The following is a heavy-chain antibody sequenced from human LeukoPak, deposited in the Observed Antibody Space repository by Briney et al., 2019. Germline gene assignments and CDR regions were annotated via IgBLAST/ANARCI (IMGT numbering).Heavy chain of an antibody. CDR1: GGSISSYY. V-gene: IGHV4-59*12. CDR3: ASRQYDSSGYYYFDY. D-gene: IGHD3-22*01. Sequence: SETLSLTCTVSGGSISSYYWSWIRQPPGKGLEWIGYIYYSGSTNYNPSLKSRVTISVDTSKNQFSLKLSSVTAADTAVYYCASRQYDSSGYYYFDYWGQGTLVTVSS. CDR2: IYYSGST. J-gene: IGHJ4*02.